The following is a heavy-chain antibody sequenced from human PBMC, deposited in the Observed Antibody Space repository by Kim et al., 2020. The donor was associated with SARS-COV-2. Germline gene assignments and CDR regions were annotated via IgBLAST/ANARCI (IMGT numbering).Heavy chain of an antibody. V-gene: IGHV3-21*01. Sequence: GGSLRLSCAASGFTFSSYSMNWVRQAPGKGLEWVSSISSSSSYIYYADSVKGRFTISRDNAKNSLYLQMNSLRAEDTAVYYCARDHYYSSGYLPKYFQHCGQGTLVIFSS. CDR3: ARDHYYSSGYLPKYFQH. D-gene: IGHD3-22*01. CDR2: ISSSSSYI. J-gene: IGHJ1*01. CDR1: GFTFSSYS.